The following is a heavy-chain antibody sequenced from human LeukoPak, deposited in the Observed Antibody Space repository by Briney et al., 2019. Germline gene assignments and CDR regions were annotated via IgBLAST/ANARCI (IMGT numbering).Heavy chain of an antibody. V-gene: IGHV3-53*01. D-gene: IGHD3-22*01. J-gene: IGHJ3*02. CDR3: AKDLNSTYNYDSSGYEDAFDI. Sequence: PGGSLRLSCAASGFIVSGDMSWVRQAPGKGLEWVSVIYSDGSTYYADSVKGRFTISRDNSKNTLYLQMNSLRAEDTAVYYCAKDLNSTYNYDSSGYEDAFDIWGQGTMVTVSS. CDR2: IYSDGST. CDR1: GFIVSGD.